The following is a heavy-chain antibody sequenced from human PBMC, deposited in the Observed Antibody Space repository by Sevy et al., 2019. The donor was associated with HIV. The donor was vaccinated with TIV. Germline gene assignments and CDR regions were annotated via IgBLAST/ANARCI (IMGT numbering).Heavy chain of an antibody. V-gene: IGHV1-69*06. D-gene: IGHD6-13*01. CDR3: AVREAAAGPDY. Sequence: ASVNVSCKASGDTFNTYSITWVRQAPGQGLEWMGGIIPIFRKADYQQNFQGRVTVTADKSTSTVYLYLSSLRYDDTAVYYCAVREAAAGPDYWGQGTLVTVSS. J-gene: IGHJ4*02. CDR2: IIPIFRKA. CDR1: GDTFNTYS.